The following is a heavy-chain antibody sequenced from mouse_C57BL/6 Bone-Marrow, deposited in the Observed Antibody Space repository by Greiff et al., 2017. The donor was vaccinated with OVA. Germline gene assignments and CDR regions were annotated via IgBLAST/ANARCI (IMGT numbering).Heavy chain of an antibody. CDR1: GFTFSSYA. Sequence: EVQLVESGGGLVKPGGSLKLSCAASGFTFSSYAMSWVRQTPEKRLELVSTLRPGGSYPYYQDNVKGRFPISRDNANNTLYLQMSNLKSEDTAMYYCARRQLRHLGAMDYWGQGTSVTVSS. CDR2: LRPGGSYP. V-gene: IGHV5-4*01. D-gene: IGHD3-2*02. CDR3: ARRQLRHLGAMDY. J-gene: IGHJ4*01.